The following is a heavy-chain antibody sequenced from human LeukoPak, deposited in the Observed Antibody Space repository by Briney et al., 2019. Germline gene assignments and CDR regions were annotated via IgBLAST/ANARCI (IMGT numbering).Heavy chain of an antibody. CDR1: GGSISSYY. CDR3: ASQSGSGSAPRGWFDP. D-gene: IGHD3-10*01. V-gene: IGHV4-59*01. J-gene: IGHJ5*02. Sequence: SETLSLTCTVSGGSISSYYWSWIRQPPGKGLEWIGYIYYSGSTNYNPSLKSRVTISVDTSKNQFSLKLSSVTAADTAVYYCASQSGSGSAPRGWFDPWGQGTLVTVSS. CDR2: IYYSGST.